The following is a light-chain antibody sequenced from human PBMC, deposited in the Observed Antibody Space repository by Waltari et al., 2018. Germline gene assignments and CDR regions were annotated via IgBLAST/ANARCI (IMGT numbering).Light chain of an antibody. CDR3: CSYAGSNSWV. CDR2: EVY. V-gene: IGLV2-23*02. Sequence: QSALIQPASVSGSPGQSITISCTGTSSNIGSYNLVSWYQQYPGKAPKVMIYEVYKRPSGVANRCSGSKAGNTASLTISGLQAEDETDYYCCSYAGSNSWVFGGGTKVTVL. J-gene: IGLJ3*02. CDR1: SSNIGSYNL.